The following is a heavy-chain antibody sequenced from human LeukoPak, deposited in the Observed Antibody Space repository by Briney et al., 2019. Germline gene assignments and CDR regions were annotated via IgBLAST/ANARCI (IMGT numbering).Heavy chain of an antibody. V-gene: IGHV4-59*01. J-gene: IGHJ3*02. CDR1: GGSISSYY. CDR2: IYYSGST. D-gene: IGHD3-22*01. CDR3: ARDYYDSSSYYHQYAFDI. Sequence: SEALSLTCTVSGGSISSYYWSWIRQPPGKGLEWIGYIYYSGSTNYNPSLKSRVTISVDTSKNQFSLKLSSVTAADTAVYYCARDYYDSSSYYHQYAFDIWGQGTMVTVSS.